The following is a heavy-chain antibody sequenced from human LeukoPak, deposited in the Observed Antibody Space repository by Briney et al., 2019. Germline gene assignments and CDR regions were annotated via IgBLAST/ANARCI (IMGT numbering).Heavy chain of an antibody. CDR1: GYTFTGYY. Sequence: GASVKVSCKASGYTFTGYYMHWVRQAPGQGLEWMGRINPNSGGTNYAQKFQGRVTMTRDTSISTAYMELSRLRSDDTAVYYCARECSYGHGAFDIWGQGTMVTVSS. CDR2: INPNSGGT. J-gene: IGHJ3*02. CDR3: ARECSYGHGAFDI. D-gene: IGHD5-18*01. V-gene: IGHV1-2*06.